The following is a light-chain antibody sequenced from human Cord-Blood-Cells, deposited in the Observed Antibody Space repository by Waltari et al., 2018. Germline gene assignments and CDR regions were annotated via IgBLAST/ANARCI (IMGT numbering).Light chain of an antibody. CDR1: TSDVGGYNS. CDR2: DVS. Sequence: QSALTQPRSVSGSPGQSVTISCTGTTSDVGGYNSVSWYQQHPGKATKLMIYDVSKRPSGVPDRFSGSKSGNTASLTISGLQAEDEADYYCCSYAGSVVFGGGTKLTVL. J-gene: IGLJ2*01. V-gene: IGLV2-11*01. CDR3: CSYAGSVV.